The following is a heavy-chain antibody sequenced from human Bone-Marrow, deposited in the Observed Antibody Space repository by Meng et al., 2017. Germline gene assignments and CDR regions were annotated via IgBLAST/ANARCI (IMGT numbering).Heavy chain of an antibody. D-gene: IGHD5-18*01. CDR1: GFTFDDYA. Sequence: SLKISCAASGFTFDDYAVHWVRQAPGKGLEWVSGISWNSGSIGYADSVKGRFTISRDNAKNSLYLQMNSLRAEDTALYYCAKSTGYSYGLRLDYWGQGTLVTVSS. CDR2: ISWNSGSI. J-gene: IGHJ4*02. CDR3: AKSTGYSYGLRLDY. V-gene: IGHV3-9*01.